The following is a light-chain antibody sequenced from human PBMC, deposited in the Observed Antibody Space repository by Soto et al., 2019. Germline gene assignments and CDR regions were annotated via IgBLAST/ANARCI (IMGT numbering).Light chain of an antibody. CDR1: QSVSSSY. J-gene: IGKJ1*01. V-gene: IGKV3-20*01. CDR3: QQYGSPVA. CDR2: GAS. Sequence: EIVLTQSPGTLSLSPGERATLSCRASQSVSSSYLAWYQQKPGQAPRLLISGASSRATGIPDRFSGSGSGTDFTLTISRLESEDFAVYYCQQYGSPVAFGQGTKVEIK.